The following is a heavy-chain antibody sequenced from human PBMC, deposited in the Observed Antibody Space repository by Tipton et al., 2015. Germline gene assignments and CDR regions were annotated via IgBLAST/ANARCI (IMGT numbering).Heavy chain of an antibody. CDR2: IYYTGST. Sequence: TLSLTCTVSGGSIGSYYWSWIRQPPGKGLEWIGYIYYTGSTNYNPSLKSRVTISVDTSKRQFSLKLTSVTAADTAVYYCARLRETYGSDSDNWFDPWGQGTLVTVSS. CDR3: ARLRETYGSDSDNWFDP. CDR1: GGSIGSYY. D-gene: IGHD3-10*01. V-gene: IGHV4-59*01. J-gene: IGHJ5*02.